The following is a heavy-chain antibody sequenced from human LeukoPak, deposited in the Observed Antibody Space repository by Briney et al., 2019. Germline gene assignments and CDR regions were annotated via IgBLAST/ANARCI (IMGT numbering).Heavy chain of an antibody. CDR1: GFTFSSYA. CDR2: ISGSGGST. J-gene: IGHJ2*01. D-gene: IGHD3-22*01. V-gene: IGHV3-23*01. CDR3: AKCPRSGSYYYDSSGFAAPFLWYFDL. Sequence: PGGSLRLSCAASGFTFSSYAMSCVRQAPGKGLEWVSAISGSGGSTYYADSVKGRFTISRDNSKNTLYLQMNSLRAEDTAVYYCAKCPRSGSYYYDSSGFAAPFLWYFDLWGRGTLVTVST.